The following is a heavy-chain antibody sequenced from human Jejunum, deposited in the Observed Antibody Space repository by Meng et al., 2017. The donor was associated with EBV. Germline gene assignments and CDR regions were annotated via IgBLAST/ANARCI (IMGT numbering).Heavy chain of an antibody. CDR1: GFTLSSYW. CDR3: VRGPPPDT. J-gene: IGHJ5*02. V-gene: IGHV3-74*01. Sequence: EVQLVESGGGLVRPGDSLRLSCAASGFTLSSYWMHWVRQAPGKGLVWVSRINSDGSKTNYADSVKGRFTISRDIAKNTLYLQLNSLRADDTAVYYCVRGPPPDTWGQGTLVTVPS. CDR2: INSDGSKT.